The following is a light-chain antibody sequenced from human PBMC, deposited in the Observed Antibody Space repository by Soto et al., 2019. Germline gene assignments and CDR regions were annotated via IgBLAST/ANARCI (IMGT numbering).Light chain of an antibody. J-gene: IGLJ1*01. V-gene: IGLV2-8*01. CDR1: SSDIGAYIY. Sequence: QSALTQPPSASGSPGQSVTISCTGTSSDIGAYIYVYWYQQHPGKAPKLMISEDSRRPSGVPDRFSGSKSGNTASLTASRLQADDEAHYYCSSYAGSNNFVFGAGTKLTVL. CDR3: SSYAGSNNFV. CDR2: EDS.